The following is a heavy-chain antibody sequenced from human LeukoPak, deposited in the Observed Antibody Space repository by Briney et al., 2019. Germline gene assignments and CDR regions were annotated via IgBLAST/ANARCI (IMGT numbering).Heavy chain of an antibody. J-gene: IGHJ4*02. CDR1: GGSISSYY. CDR2: IYYSGST. V-gene: IGHV4-59*01. Sequence: SETLPLTCTVSGGSISSYYWSWIRQPPGKGLEWIGYIYYSGSTNYNPSLKSRVTISVDTSKNQFSLKLSSVTAADTAVYYCARMDYAFWSGFFGPHDYWGQGTLVTVSS. D-gene: IGHD3-3*01. CDR3: ARMDYAFWSGFFGPHDY.